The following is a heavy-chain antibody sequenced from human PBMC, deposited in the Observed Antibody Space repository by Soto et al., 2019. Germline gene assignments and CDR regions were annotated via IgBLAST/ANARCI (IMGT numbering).Heavy chain of an antibody. Sequence: QVQLVQSGAEEKKPGASVKVSCKASGYTFTSYAMHWVRQAAGQRLEWMGWINAGNGNTKYSQKFQGRVTITRDTSASTAYMELSSLRSEDAAVYYCAREPSEYYDFWSGYYGLDYWGQGTLVTVSS. D-gene: IGHD3-3*01. J-gene: IGHJ4*02. CDR3: AREPSEYYDFWSGYYGLDY. CDR1: GYTFTSYA. V-gene: IGHV1-3*05. CDR2: INAGNGNT.